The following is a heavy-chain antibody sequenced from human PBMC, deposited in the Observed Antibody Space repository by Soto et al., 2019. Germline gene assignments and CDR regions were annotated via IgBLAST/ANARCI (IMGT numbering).Heavy chain of an antibody. J-gene: IGHJ4*02. D-gene: IGHD1-1*01. V-gene: IGHV4-30-4*01. CDR3: ARAGSGALCCFDY. CDR1: GGSISSGDYY. Sequence: SETLSLTCTVSGGSISSGDYYWSWIRQPPGKGLEWIGYIYYSGSTYYTPSLKSRVTISVDTSKNQFSLKLSSVTAADTAVYYCARAGSGALCCFDYWGQGTLVTVSS. CDR2: IYYSGST.